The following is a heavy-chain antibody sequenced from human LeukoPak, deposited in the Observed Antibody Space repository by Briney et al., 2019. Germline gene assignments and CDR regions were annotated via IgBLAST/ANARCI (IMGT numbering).Heavy chain of an antibody. V-gene: IGHV4-39*01. CDR1: GGSISSSSYY. J-gene: IGHJ5*02. D-gene: IGHD2-2*01. Sequence: PSETLSLTCTVSGGSISSSSYYWGWIRQPPGKGLEWIGSIYYSGSTYYNPSLKSRVTISVDTSKNQSSLKLSSVTAADTAVYYCARHNYIVVVPAAMPGTINWFDPWGQGTLVTVSS. CDR2: IYYSGST. CDR3: ARHNYIVVVPAAMPGTINWFDP.